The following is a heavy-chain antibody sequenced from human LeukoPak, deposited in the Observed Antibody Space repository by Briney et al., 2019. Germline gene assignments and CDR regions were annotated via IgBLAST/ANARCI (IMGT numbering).Heavy chain of an antibody. CDR1: GGSISSGGYS. CDR2: IYHSGST. J-gene: IGHJ5*02. V-gene: IGHV4-30-2*01. D-gene: IGHD6-13*01. CDR3: ARASEEEQQLVYNWFDP. Sequence: SETLSLTCAVSGGSISSGGYSWSWIRQPPGKGLEWIGYIYHSGSTYYNPSLKSRVTISVDRSKNQFSLKLSSVTAADTAVYYCARASEEEQQLVYNWFDPWGQGTLVTVSS.